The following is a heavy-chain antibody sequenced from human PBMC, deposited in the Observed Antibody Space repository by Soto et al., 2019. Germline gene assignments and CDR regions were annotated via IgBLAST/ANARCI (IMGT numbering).Heavy chain of an antibody. V-gene: IGHV3-53*01. D-gene: IGHD2-2*02. CDR2: IYSCCST. J-gene: IGHJ6*02. CDR3: ARVLIVAVPAPIKWKGIDV. Sequence: GGSLRLSCAASGFTVSSNYMSWVRQAPGKGLEWVSVIYSCCSTYYADSVKGRFTISRGNSKNTLYLQMNSLRAEDTAVYYCARVLIVAVPAPIKWKGIDVWGQRTPAPVSS. CDR1: GFTVSSNY.